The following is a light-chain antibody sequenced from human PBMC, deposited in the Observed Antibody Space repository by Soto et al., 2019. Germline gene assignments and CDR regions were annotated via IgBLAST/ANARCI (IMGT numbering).Light chain of an antibody. CDR3: QHYGSSTYT. V-gene: IGKV3-20*01. CDR2: GAS. CDR1: QSVSSSF. Sequence: EIVLTQSPGTLSLSPGESAALSCRASQSVSSSFLAWYQQKPGQAPRLLIYGASSTTTGIPDRFTGSGSGTDFTLTISRLEPEDFAVYYCQHYGSSTYTFGQGTKLQIK. J-gene: IGKJ2*01.